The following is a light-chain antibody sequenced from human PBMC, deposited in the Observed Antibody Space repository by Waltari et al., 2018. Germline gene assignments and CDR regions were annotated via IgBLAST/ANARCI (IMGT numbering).Light chain of an antibody. CDR3: ASYTSTRTVV. CDR2: DVT. V-gene: IGLV2-14*03. CDR1: SSHVGGYTH. J-gene: IGLJ2*01. Sequence: QSALTQPASVSGSPGQSITISCSGPSSHVGGYTHVPWYPQHPGNAPKPIIFDVTRWPSGVSNRFSGSKSGNTASLTIFGLQAEDEADYYCASYTSTRTVVFGGGTRVTVL.